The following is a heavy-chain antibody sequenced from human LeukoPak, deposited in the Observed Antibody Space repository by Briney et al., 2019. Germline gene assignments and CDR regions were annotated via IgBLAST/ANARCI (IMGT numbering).Heavy chain of an antibody. CDR2: ISSSGSTI. Sequence: PGGSLRLSCAASGFTFSSYEMNWVRQAPGKGLEWVSYISSSGSTIYYADSVKGRFTISRDNAKNSLYLQTNSLRAEDTAGYYCARDSDIGRGFYWGQGTLVTVSS. V-gene: IGHV3-48*03. CDR3: ARDSDIGRGFY. J-gene: IGHJ4*02. CDR1: GFTFSSYE. D-gene: IGHD5-12*01.